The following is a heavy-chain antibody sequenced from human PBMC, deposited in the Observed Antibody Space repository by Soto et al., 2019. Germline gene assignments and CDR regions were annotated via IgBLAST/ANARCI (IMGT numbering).Heavy chain of an antibody. CDR1: GFTFSSYW. Sequence: GGSLRLSCAASGFTFSSYWMHWVRQAPGKGLVWVSRINSDGSSTSYADSVKGRFTISRDNAKNTLYLQMNSLRAEDTAVYYCARDGGYDFWSGSKLSYYYYMDVWGKGTTVTVSS. J-gene: IGHJ6*03. V-gene: IGHV3-74*01. CDR3: ARDGGYDFWSGSKLSYYYYMDV. CDR2: INSDGSST. D-gene: IGHD3-3*01.